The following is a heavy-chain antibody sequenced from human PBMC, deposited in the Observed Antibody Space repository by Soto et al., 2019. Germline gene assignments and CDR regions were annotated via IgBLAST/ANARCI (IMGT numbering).Heavy chain of an antibody. CDR1: GVTFSSYG. CDR3: AKDGWSSGWYDS. Sequence: AVGPLRLWCAAAGVTFSSYGVSWVSQAPGKGLEWVSAISGSGGSTYYADSVKGRFTISRDNSKNTLYLQMNSLRAEDTAVYYCAKDGWSSGWYDSWGQGTLVTVSS. V-gene: IGHV3-23*01. J-gene: IGHJ5*01. CDR2: ISGSGGST. D-gene: IGHD6-19*01.